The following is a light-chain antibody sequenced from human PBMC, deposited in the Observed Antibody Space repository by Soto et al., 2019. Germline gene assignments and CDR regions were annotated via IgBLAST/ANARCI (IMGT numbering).Light chain of an antibody. V-gene: IGKV3-15*01. Sequence: TQSPSFLSASVGDRATLSSRASQSVSSNLAWDQQKRGQVPRLLIYCASTRATGIPARFSGSGSGTEFTLTISSLQSEDFAVYYCQQYNNWSTFGQGTRLEI. J-gene: IGKJ5*01. CDR2: CAS. CDR1: QSVSSN. CDR3: QQYNNWST.